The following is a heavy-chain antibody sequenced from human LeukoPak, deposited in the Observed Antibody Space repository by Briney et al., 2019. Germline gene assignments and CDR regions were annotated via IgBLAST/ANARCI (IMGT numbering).Heavy chain of an antibody. CDR2: ISAYNGNT. Sequence: GASVKVSCKASGYSFTSYGITWVRQAPGQGLEWMGRISAYNGNTNYAQKFQGRVTMTTDASTTTAYMELRSLRSDDTAVYYCARGQAGSDYGDPDPLGYWGQGTLVIVSS. J-gene: IGHJ4*02. CDR1: GYSFTSYG. V-gene: IGHV1-18*01. CDR3: ARGQAGSDYGDPDPLGY. D-gene: IGHD4-17*01.